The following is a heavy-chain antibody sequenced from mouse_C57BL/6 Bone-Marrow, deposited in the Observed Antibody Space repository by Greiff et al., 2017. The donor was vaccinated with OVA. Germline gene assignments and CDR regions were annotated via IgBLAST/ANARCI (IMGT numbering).Heavy chain of an antibody. CDR2: IDPETGGT. V-gene: IGHV1-15*01. J-gene: IGHJ2*01. CDR1: GYTFTDYE. Sequence: VKVVESGAELVRPGASVTLSCKASGYTFTDYEMHWVKQTPVHGLEWIGAIDPETGGTAYNQKFKGKAILTADKSSSTAYMELRSLTSEDSAVYYCTYYGSTHWGQGTTLTVSS. D-gene: IGHD1-1*01. CDR3: TYYGSTH.